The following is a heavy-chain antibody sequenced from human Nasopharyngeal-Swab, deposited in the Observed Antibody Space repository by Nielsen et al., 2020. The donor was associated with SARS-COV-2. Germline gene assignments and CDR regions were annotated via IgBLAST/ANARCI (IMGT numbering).Heavy chain of an antibody. Sequence: WVRQAPEQGREWMGGIIPIFGTANYAQKFQGRVTITADESTSTAYMELSSLRSEDTAVYYCARGGITIFGVVSNLDYWGQGTLVTVSS. CDR2: IIPIFGTA. CDR3: ARGGITIFGVVSNLDY. J-gene: IGHJ4*02. D-gene: IGHD3-3*01. V-gene: IGHV1-69*01.